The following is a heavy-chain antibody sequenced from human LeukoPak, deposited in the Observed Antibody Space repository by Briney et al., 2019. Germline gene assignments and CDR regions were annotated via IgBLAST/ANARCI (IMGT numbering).Heavy chain of an antibody. CDR2: INPNSGGT. V-gene: IGHV1-2*06. Sequence: AASVKVSCKASGCTFTGYYMHWVRQAPGQGLEWMGRINPNSGGTNYAQKFQGRVTMTRDTSISTAYMELSRLRSDDTAVYYCARDAGAYDTNWFDPWGQGTLVTVSS. CDR1: GCTFTGYY. J-gene: IGHJ5*02. D-gene: IGHD3-22*01. CDR3: ARDAGAYDTNWFDP.